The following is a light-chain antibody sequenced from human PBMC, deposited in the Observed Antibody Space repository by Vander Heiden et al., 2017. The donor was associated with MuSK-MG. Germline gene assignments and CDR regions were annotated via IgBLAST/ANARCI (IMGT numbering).Light chain of an antibody. CDR1: SGSVSTAYY. V-gene: IGLV8-61*01. Sequence: QTVVTQEPSFSVSPGGTVTLTCGLSSGSVSTAYYPSWYQQTPGQAPRTLIYSTNTRSSGVPDRFSGSILGNKAALTITGAQADDESDDYCVLYLGSGKVVFGGGTKLTVL. CDR2: STN. J-gene: IGLJ3*02. CDR3: VLYLGSGKVV.